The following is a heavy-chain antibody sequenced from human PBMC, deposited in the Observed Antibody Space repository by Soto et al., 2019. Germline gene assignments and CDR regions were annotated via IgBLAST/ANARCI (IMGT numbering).Heavy chain of an antibody. Sequence: GGSLRLSCAASGFTVSSNYMSWVRQAPGKGLEWVSVIYSGGSTYYADSVKGRFTISRHNSKNTLYLQMNSLRAEDTAVYYCARAHSYDSSVGAFDIWGQGTMVTVSS. CDR3: ARAHSYDSSVGAFDI. CDR2: IYSGGST. D-gene: IGHD3-22*01. J-gene: IGHJ3*02. V-gene: IGHV3-53*04. CDR1: GFTVSSNY.